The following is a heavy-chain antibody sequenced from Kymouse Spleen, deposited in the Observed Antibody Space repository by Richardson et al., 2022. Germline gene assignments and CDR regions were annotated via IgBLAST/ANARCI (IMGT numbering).Heavy chain of an antibody. CDR1: GFTFSSYA. J-gene: IGHJ3*02. V-gene: IGHV3-23*04. CDR3: AKDITMVRGVIGDAFDI. Sequence: EVQLVESGGGLVQPGGSLRLSCAASGFTFSSYAMSWVRQAPGKGLEWVSAISGSGGSTYYADSVKGRFTISRDNSKNTLYLQMNSLRAEDTAVYYCAKDITMVRGVIGDAFDIWGQGTMVTVSS. D-gene: IGHD3-10*01. CDR2: ISGSGGST.